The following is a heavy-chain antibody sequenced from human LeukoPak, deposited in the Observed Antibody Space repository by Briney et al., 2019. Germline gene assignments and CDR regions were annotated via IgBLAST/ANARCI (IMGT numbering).Heavy chain of an antibody. CDR3: ARDRGHDYGDYAVGSWFDP. CDR1: GYTFTSYG. J-gene: IGHJ5*02. Sequence: ASVKVSCKASGYTFTSYGISWVRQAPGQGLEWMGWIGAYNGNTNYAQKLQGRVTMTTDTSTSTAYMELRSLRSDDTAVYYCARDRGHDYGDYAVGSWFDPWGQGTLVTVSS. CDR2: IGAYNGNT. V-gene: IGHV1-18*01. D-gene: IGHD4-17*01.